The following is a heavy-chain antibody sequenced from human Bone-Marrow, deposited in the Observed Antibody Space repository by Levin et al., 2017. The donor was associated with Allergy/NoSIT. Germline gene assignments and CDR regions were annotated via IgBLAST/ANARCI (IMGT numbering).Heavy chain of an antibody. D-gene: IGHD4-11*01. CDR1: GFSLTPNGMA. Sequence: SGPTLVKPSQTLTLTCSFSGFSLTPNGMAVSWIRQPPGKALEWLARIDGDGAKFYNTSLETRLTISSDASNNQVVLTMTNMDPVDTATYYCARTANTNFFDSWGQGTLVTVSS. V-gene: IGHV2-70*04. CDR2: IDGDGAK. J-gene: IGHJ4*02. CDR3: ARTANTNFFDS.